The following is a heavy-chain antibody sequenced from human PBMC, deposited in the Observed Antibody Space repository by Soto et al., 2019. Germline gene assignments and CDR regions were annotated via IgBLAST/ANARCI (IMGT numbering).Heavy chain of an antibody. CDR3: ARTSPVAGGFDY. J-gene: IGHJ4*02. V-gene: IGHV4-59*01. CDR2: IHYTT. D-gene: IGHD6-19*01. CDR1: GGSISNYY. Sequence: QVQLQESGPGLVKPSETLSLTCTVSGGSISNYYWSWIRQAPGKRLEWIGYIHYTTNYNPSLKSRVTISADTSKNQISLKLTSVTAADTAVYYCARTSPVAGGFDYWGQGTLVTVSS.